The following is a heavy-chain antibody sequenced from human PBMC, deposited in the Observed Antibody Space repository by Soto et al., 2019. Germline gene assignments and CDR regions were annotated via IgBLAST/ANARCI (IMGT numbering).Heavy chain of an antibody. Sequence: QVQLHESGPGLVKPSETLSLTCTVSGGSISSYYWSWIRQPPGKGLEWIGYIYYSGSTKYNPSLKSRVTISVDTSKNQFSLKLNSVTAADTAVYYCARGRGDTAMAWYYWGQGTLVTVSS. CDR2: IYYSGST. V-gene: IGHV4-59*01. D-gene: IGHD5-18*01. CDR1: GGSISSYY. CDR3: ARGRGDTAMAWYY. J-gene: IGHJ4*02.